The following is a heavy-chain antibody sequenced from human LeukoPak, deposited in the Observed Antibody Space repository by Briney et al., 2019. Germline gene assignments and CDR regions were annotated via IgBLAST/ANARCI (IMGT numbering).Heavy chain of an antibody. J-gene: IGHJ4*02. CDR3: AKDHCSSTSCYADY. D-gene: IGHD2-2*01. Sequence: SGGSLRLSCAASGFTFDDYAMHWVRQAPGKGLEWVSLISWDGGSTYYADSVKGRFTISRDNSKNSLYLQMNSLRAEDTALYYCAKDHCSSTSCYADYWGQGTLVTVSP. V-gene: IGHV3-43D*04. CDR2: ISWDGGST. CDR1: GFTFDDYA.